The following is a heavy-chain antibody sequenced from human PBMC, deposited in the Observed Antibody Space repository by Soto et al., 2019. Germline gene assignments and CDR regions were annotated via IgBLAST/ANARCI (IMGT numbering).Heavy chain of an antibody. Sequence: HPGGSLRLSCAASGFIFRNFGMHWVRRAPGKGLEWVATISGDGNDKYYPDSMKGRFTTSRDNFNNTLYLQLNSLRPEDTAVYHCVQGASTAHQPLDSWGQGVLVTVSS. CDR2: ISGDGNDK. CDR3: VQGASTAHQPLDS. V-gene: IGHV3-30*03. J-gene: IGHJ4*02. CDR1: GFIFRNFG. D-gene: IGHD1-26*01.